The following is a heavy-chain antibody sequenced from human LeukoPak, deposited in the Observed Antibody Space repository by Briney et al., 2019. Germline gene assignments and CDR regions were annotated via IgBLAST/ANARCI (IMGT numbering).Heavy chain of an antibody. CDR3: AKDWSSGTYFDY. D-gene: IGHD1-26*01. CDR2: IYSGGST. V-gene: IGHV3-53*01. CDR1: GFTVSSNY. J-gene: IGHJ4*02. Sequence: PGGSLRLSCAASGFTVSSNYMSWVRQAPGKGLEWVSVIYSGGSTYYADSVKGRFTVSRDNSKNKVYLQMNSLRAEDTAVYYCAKDWSSGTYFDYWGQGTLATVSS.